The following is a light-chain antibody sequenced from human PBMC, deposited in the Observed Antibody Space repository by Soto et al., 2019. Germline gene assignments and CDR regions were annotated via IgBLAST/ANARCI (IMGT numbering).Light chain of an antibody. V-gene: IGLV2-23*01. CDR3: CSYAGSSTYI. CDR1: SSDVGSYNL. Sequence: QSVLAQPASVSGSAGQASTISCTGTSSDVGSYNLVSWYQQHPGKAPKLMIYEGSKRPSGVSNRFSGSKSGNTASLTISGLQAEDEADYYCCSYAGSSTYIFGTGTKVTAL. CDR2: EGS. J-gene: IGLJ1*01.